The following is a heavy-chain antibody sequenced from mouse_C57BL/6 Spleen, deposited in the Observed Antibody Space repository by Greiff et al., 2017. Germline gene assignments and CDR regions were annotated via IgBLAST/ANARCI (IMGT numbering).Heavy chain of an antibody. Sequence: EVKLMESGEGLVKPGGSLKLSCAASGFTFSSYAMSWVRQTPEKRLEWVAYISSGGDYIYYADTVKGRFTISRDNARNTLYLQMSSLKSEDTAMYYCTREGVSWFAYWGQGTLVTVSA. D-gene: IGHD2-10*02. CDR1: GFTFSSYA. CDR3: TREGVSWFAY. J-gene: IGHJ3*01. CDR2: ISSGGDYI. V-gene: IGHV5-9-1*02.